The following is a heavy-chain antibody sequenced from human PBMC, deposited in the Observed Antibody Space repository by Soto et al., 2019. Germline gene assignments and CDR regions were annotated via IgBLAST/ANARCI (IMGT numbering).Heavy chain of an antibody. CDR1: GFTFSNAW. Sequence: EVQLVESGGGLVKPGGSLRLSCAASGFTFSNAWMSWVRQAPGKGLEWVGRIKSKTEGGTTDYAAPVKGRFTISRDDSKNTLYLQMNSLKTEDTAVYYCTITLWVGELLYHFDYWGQGTLVTVSS. CDR3: TITLWVGELLYHFDY. J-gene: IGHJ4*02. V-gene: IGHV3-15*01. D-gene: IGHD3-10*01. CDR2: IKSKTEGGTT.